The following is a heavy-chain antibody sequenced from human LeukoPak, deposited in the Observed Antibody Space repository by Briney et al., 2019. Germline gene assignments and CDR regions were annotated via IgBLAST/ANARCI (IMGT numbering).Heavy chain of an antibody. CDR1: GFTFSSYG. D-gene: IGHD6-6*01. CDR3: AEHSIAAPYYFDY. J-gene: IGHJ4*02. Sequence: GESLRLSCAASGFTFSSYGMHWVRQAPGKGLEWVSAISGSGGSTYYADSVKGRFTISRDNSKNTLYLQMNSLRAEDTAVYYCAEHSIAAPYYFDYWGQGTLVTVSS. V-gene: IGHV3-23*01. CDR2: ISGSGGST.